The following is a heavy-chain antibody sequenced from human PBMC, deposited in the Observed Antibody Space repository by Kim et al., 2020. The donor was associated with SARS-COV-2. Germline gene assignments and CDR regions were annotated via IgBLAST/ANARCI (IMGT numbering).Heavy chain of an antibody. CDR3: ARHVISSGYYFDY. Sequence: YSPPFQGHVTISADKSISTAYLQWSSLKASDTAMYYCARHVISSGYYFDYWGQGTLVTVSS. J-gene: IGHJ4*02. V-gene: IGHV5-10-1*01. D-gene: IGHD6-19*01.